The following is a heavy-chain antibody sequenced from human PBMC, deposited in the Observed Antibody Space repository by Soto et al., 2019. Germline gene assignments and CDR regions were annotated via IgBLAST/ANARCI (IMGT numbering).Heavy chain of an antibody. D-gene: IGHD3-10*01. Sequence: EVQLVESGGGLVQPGGSLRLSCAASGFTFSLYSMSCVRQAPGKGLEWVSYISRSSTGIHYADSVKGRFTISRDDATNSMHRQVNSLRDGDTAVYYCARAVTWGLDVWGQGTTVSISS. CDR3: ARAVTWGLDV. CDR1: GFTFSLYS. V-gene: IGHV3-48*02. J-gene: IGHJ6*02. CDR2: ISRSSTGI.